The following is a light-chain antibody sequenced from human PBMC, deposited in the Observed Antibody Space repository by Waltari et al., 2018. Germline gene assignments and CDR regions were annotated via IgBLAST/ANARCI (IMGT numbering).Light chain of an antibody. CDR3: QVCDSSSGHSNWV. Sequence: SYVLTQPPSVSVAPGQTARIARGGDNIGNKRVHWYQQKPGQAPALVVYDNRDRPSRIPERFSGSNARTTATLTVSRVEAGDEADYFCQVCDSSSGHSNWVFGGGTKLTVL. CDR1: NIGNKR. J-gene: IGLJ3*02. V-gene: IGLV3-21*02. CDR2: DNR.